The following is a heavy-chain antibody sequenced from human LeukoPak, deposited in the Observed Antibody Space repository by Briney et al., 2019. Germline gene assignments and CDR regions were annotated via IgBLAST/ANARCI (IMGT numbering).Heavy chain of an antibody. V-gene: IGHV4-59*01. D-gene: IGHD3-16*02. CDR1: GGYISGYY. J-gene: IGHJ4*02. CDR2: VYYSGTT. Sequence: SETLSLTCTVSGGYISGYYWTWIRQPPGKGLEGIANVYYSGTTNIQPSLKSRLIVSLDMSKNKFSLNLTSVTAADTAVYYCARSIYNDQGTFDYWGQGAPVTVSS. CDR3: ARSIYNDQGTFDY.